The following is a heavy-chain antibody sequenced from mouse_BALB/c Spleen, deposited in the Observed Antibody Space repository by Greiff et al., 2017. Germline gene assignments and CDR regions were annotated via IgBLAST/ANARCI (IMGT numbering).Heavy chain of an antibody. J-gene: IGHJ3*01. D-gene: IGHD2-3*01. V-gene: IGHV14-3*02. Sequence: EVQLQQSGAELVKPGASVKLSCTASGFNIKDTYMHWVKQRPEQGLEWIGRIDPANGNTKYDPKFQGKATITADTSSNTAYLQLSSLTSEDTAVYYCARGGYYLLAWFAYWGQGTLVTVSA. CDR3: ARGGYYLLAWFAY. CDR2: IDPANGNT. CDR1: GFNIKDTY.